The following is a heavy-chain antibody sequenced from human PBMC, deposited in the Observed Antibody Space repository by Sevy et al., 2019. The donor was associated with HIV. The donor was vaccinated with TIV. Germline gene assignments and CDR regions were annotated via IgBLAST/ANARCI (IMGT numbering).Heavy chain of an antibody. Sequence: GGSLRLSCAASGFTFSSNWMSWVRQAPGKGLEWVANIKQDGSEIYYVDSVKGRFTISRDNAKNSLYLQMSSLRAEDTAVYYCARAQQVTMLVVIGGLYFDFWGQGTLVTVSS. D-gene: IGHD3-22*01. J-gene: IGHJ4*02. V-gene: IGHV3-7*01. CDR2: IKQDGSEI. CDR3: ARAQQVTMLVVIGGLYFDF. CDR1: GFTFSSNW.